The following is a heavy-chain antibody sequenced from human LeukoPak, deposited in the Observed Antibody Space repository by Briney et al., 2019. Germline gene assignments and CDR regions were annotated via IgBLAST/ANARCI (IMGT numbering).Heavy chain of an antibody. CDR2: INPSGGST. D-gene: IGHD1-26*01. J-gene: IGHJ6*02. CDR1: GYTFTSYY. V-gene: IGHV1-46*01. CDR3: ARGVGATTYYYYGMDV. Sequence: ASVNVSCKASGYTFTSYYMHWVRQAPGQGLEWMGIINPSGGSTSYAQKFQGRVTMTRDTSTSTVYMELSSLRSEDTAVYYCARGVGATTYYYYGMDVWGQGTTVTVSS.